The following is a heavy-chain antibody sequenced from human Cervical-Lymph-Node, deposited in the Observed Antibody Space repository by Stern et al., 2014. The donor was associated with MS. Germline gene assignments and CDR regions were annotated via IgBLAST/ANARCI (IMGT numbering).Heavy chain of an antibody. Sequence: EVQLVESGGNLGQPGGSLRLSCAASGFNLRDYSMSWVRQAPGKGLECVSFVSNSGTAIYYADSVKGRFTISRDMARNSVYLQMNSLRDEDTAVYYCVRTWRENTFDSWGQGILVTVSS. CDR2: VSNSGTAI. D-gene: IGHD5-24*01. CDR3: VRTWRENTFDS. J-gene: IGHJ4*02. CDR1: GFNLRDYS. V-gene: IGHV3-48*02.